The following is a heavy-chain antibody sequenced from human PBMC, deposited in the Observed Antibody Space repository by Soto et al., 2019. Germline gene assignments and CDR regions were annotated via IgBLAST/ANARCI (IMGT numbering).Heavy chain of an antibody. CDR3: AREGSAPYYYYGMDV. J-gene: IGHJ6*02. CDR1: GYTFTTYG. V-gene: IGHV1-18*01. D-gene: IGHD6-19*01. Sequence: QVQLEQSGAEVKKPGDSMKVSCKASGYTFTTYGITWVRQAPGQGLEWMGWINGYKGNTDYPQKLQGRVTMTTDTSTRTAYMELRSLRSDDTAVYYCAREGSAPYYYYGMDVWGQGTTVTVSS. CDR2: INGYKGNT.